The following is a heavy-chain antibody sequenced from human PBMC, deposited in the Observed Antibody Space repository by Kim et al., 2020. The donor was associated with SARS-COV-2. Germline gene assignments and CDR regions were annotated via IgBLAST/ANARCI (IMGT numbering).Heavy chain of an antibody. V-gene: IGHV3-23*01. J-gene: IGHJ6*02. D-gene: IGHD6-13*01. CDR3: AKVNKAAAPPYYYYYGMDV. CDR2: ISGSGGST. Sequence: GGSLRLSCAASGFTFSSYAMSWVRQAPGKGLEWVSAISGSGGSTYYADSVKGRFTISRDNSKNTLYLQMNSLRAEDTAVYYCAKVNKAAAPPYYYYYGMDVWGQGTTVTVSS. CDR1: GFTFSSYA.